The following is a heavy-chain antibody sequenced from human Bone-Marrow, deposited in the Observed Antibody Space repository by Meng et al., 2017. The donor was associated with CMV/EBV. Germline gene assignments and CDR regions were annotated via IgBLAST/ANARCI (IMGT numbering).Heavy chain of an antibody. CDR3: ATIAAAGKGSDY. Sequence: ASVKVSCKTSGYTFTGYFIYWVRQAPGQGLEWMGGINPNTGAANYAPKFQGRVTMTRDTSISTAFMDLSRLTADDTAVYYCATIAAAGKGSDYWGQGTLVTVSS. D-gene: IGHD6-13*01. J-gene: IGHJ4*02. CDR2: INPNTGAA. V-gene: IGHV1-2*02. CDR1: GYTFTGYF.